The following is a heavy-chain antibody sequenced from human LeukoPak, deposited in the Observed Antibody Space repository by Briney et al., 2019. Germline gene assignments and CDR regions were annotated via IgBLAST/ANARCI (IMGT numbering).Heavy chain of an antibody. Sequence: PGGSLRLSCAASGFTFSSYAMHWVRQAPGKGLEYVSAISSNGGSTYYADSVKGRFTISRDNSKNTLYLQMSSLRAEDTAVYYCERWLRYLRDYWGQGTLVTVSS. V-gene: IGHV3-64D*06. CDR2: ISSNGGST. D-gene: IGHD5-12*01. J-gene: IGHJ4*02. CDR1: GFTFSSYA. CDR3: ERWLRYLRDY.